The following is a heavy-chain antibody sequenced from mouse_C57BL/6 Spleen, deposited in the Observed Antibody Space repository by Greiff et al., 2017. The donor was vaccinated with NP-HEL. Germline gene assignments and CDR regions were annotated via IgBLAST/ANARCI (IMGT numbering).Heavy chain of an antibody. Sequence: VQLQESGAELMKPGASVKLSCKATGYTFTGYWIEWVKQRPGHGLEWIGEILPGSGSTHYNEKFKGKATFTADTSSNTAYMQLSSLTTEDSAIYYCARHRYYDYDWYFDVWGTGTTVTVSS. D-gene: IGHD2-4*01. V-gene: IGHV1-9*01. CDR1: GYTFTGYW. J-gene: IGHJ1*03. CDR3: ARHRYYDYDWYFDV. CDR2: ILPGSGST.